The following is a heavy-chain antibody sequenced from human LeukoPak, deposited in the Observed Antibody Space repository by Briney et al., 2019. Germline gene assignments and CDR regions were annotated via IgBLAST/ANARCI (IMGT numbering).Heavy chain of an antibody. Sequence: GGSLRLSCAASGFTFSNYWMSWVRQAPGKGLEWVANIKQDGSEKYYVDSVKGRFTVSRDNAKNSLYLQMNSLRAEDTAVYYCARDTPDSSSWYDPFYYYYYMDVWGKGTTVTVSS. CDR2: IKQDGSEK. D-gene: IGHD6-13*01. CDR3: ARDTPDSSSWYDPFYYYYYMDV. CDR1: GFTFSNYW. J-gene: IGHJ6*03. V-gene: IGHV3-7*01.